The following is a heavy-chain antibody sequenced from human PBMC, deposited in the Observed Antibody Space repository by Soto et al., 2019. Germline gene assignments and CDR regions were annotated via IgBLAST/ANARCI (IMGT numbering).Heavy chain of an antibody. CDR2: IKQDGSET. CDR3: AREGNYYDGSGYFGLDV. Sequence: GGSLRLSCAAYGFTFSSCWMTWVRQAPGKGLEWVANIKQDGSETYYVDSVKGRFTISRDNAQNSLYLTMSSLRADDTAVYYCAREGNYYDGSGYFGLDVWGQGTTVTVSS. J-gene: IGHJ6*02. V-gene: IGHV3-7*03. D-gene: IGHD3-22*01. CDR1: GFTFSSCW.